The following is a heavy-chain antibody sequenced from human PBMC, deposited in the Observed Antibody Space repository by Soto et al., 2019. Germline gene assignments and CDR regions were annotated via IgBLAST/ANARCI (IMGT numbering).Heavy chain of an antibody. D-gene: IGHD1-1*01. CDR3: VRMGRQSQTFYSWFDS. J-gene: IGHJ5*01. Sequence: PSEPLSLTCVVSDHSISSDFYWGWIREPPGKGLEWIGSIYHSGTTYYNPSLRSRLTISIDTSKNQFSLMLSSVTAADTALYHCVRMGRQSQTFYSWFDSWGQGSLVTV. CDR1: DHSISSDFY. V-gene: IGHV4-38-2*01. CDR2: IYHSGTT.